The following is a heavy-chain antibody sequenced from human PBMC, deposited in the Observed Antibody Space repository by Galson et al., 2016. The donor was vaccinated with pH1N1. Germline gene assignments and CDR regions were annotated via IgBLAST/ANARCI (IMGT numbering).Heavy chain of an antibody. V-gene: IGHV1-46*03. D-gene: IGHD7-27*01. J-gene: IGHJ4*02. CDR3: IRDLGRLRDF. CDR2: IDPSNSGT. CDR1: GYIFTRDY. Sequence: SVKVSCKASGYIFTRDYFHWVRQAPGQGLEWMGVIDPSNSGTTFAQKFQGLVTMTRDTSTSTVYMEVSGLKSDDTAVYYCIRDLGRLRDFWGQGTLVTVSS.